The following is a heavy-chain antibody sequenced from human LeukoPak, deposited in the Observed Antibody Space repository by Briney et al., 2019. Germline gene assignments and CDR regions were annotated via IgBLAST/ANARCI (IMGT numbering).Heavy chain of an antibody. CDR1: GFTFSRYG. CDR3: AKDGSTVSNGDYYMDV. D-gene: IGHD4-17*01. J-gene: IGHJ6*03. V-gene: IGHV3-30*18. CDR2: ISYDGSNK. Sequence: PGGSLRLSCAASGFTFSRYGMHWVRQAPGKGLEWVAVISYDGSNKYYEDSVKGRFTISRDNSKNTLYLQMNSLRAEDTAVYYCAKDGSTVSNGDYYMDVWGKGTTVTISS.